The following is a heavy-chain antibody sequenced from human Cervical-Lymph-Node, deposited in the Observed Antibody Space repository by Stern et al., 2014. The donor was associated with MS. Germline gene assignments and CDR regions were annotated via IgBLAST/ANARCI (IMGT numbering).Heavy chain of an antibody. CDR1: GYTFTSYG. J-gene: IGHJ5*02. V-gene: IGHV1-18*01. Sequence: QVQLVESGAEVKKPGASVKVSCKASGYTFTSYGISWVRQAPGQGLEWMGWISGYNDHTNYVEKFQGRVTMTTNTSTSTAYMELRSLGSDDTAVYYCARDPQIAMAGTGGGFDTWGQGTLVTVSS. CDR3: ARDPQIAMAGTGGGFDT. CDR2: ISGYNDHT. D-gene: IGHD6-19*01.